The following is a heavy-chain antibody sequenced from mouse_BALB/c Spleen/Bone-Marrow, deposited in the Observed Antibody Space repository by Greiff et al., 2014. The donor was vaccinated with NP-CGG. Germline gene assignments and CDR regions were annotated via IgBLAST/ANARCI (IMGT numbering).Heavy chain of an antibody. CDR3: ARLLYGSCAY. Sequence: QVQLKESGAELMKPGASVKISCKATGYTFSSYWIEWVKQRPGHGLEWIGEILPGSSSIYYNESFKGKATFTADTSSNTAYMQLSGLTSEDSAVYYCARLLYGSCAYWGQGTLVTVSA. CDR2: ILPGSSSI. J-gene: IGHJ3*01. V-gene: IGHV1-9*01. CDR1: GYTFSSYW. D-gene: IGHD1-1*01.